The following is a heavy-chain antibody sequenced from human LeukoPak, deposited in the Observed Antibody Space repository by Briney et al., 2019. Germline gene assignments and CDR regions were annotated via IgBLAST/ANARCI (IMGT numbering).Heavy chain of an antibody. V-gene: IGHV4-4*07. Sequence: SETLSLTCTVSGGSISSYYWSWIRQPAGKGLEGLGRIYISGSTNYNPSLRSRVTISVDTSKNQFSLKLSSVTAADRGVYYCPRRGGLTTLGVVIKGNWFNRWSQATLVPVSS. CDR2: IYISGST. CDR3: PRRGGLTTLGVVIKGNWFNR. CDR1: GGSISSYY. D-gene: IGHD3-3*01. J-gene: IGHJ5*02.